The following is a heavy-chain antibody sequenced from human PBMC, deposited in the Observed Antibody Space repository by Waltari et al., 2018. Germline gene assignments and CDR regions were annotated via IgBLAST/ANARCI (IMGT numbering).Heavy chain of an antibody. V-gene: IGHV1-8*01. J-gene: IGHJ6*03. CDR3: ARARVNNEQLVDPGMDV. D-gene: IGHD6-13*01. CDR2: MNPNSGNT. Sequence: QVQLVQSGAEVKKPGASVKVSCKASGYTFTSYDINWVRQATGQGLEWMGWMNPNSGNTGYAQKFQGRVTMTRNTSISTAYMELSSLRSEDTAVYYCARARVNNEQLVDPGMDVWGKGTTVTVSS. CDR1: GYTFTSYD.